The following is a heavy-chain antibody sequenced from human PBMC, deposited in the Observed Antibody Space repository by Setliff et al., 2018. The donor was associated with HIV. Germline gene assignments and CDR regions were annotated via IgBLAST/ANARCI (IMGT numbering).Heavy chain of an antibody. J-gene: IGHJ4*02. Sequence: ASVKVSCKASGYTFTSYDINWVRQATGQGLEWMGWMNPNSGNTGYAQKFQGRVTMTRNTSISTAYMELSSLRSEDTAVYYCASYFHSSGRFDYWGQGTLVTVSS. CDR2: MNPNSGNT. V-gene: IGHV1-8*02. CDR1: GYTFTSYD. CDR3: ASYFHSSGRFDY. D-gene: IGHD6-19*01.